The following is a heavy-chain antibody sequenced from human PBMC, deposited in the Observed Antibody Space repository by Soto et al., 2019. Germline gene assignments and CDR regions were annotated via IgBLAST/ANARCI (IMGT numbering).Heavy chain of an antibody. D-gene: IGHD6-13*01. V-gene: IGHV4-61*01. CDR3: ASWYSSSWSNFDF. CDR1: GGSVSSGNYY. Sequence: SETLSLTCTVSGGSVSSGNYYWNWIRQSPGRRLEWIGYIYYSGSTNYNPSLKSRVSISVDTSKNQFSLRLSSVTAADTAVYYCASWYSSSWSNFDFWGQGTLVTVSS. J-gene: IGHJ4*02. CDR2: IYYSGST.